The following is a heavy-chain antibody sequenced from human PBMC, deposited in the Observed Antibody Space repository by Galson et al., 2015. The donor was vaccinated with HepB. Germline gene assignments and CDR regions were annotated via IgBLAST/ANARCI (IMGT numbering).Heavy chain of an antibody. CDR1: GYTFTSYG. Sequence: SVKVSCKASGYTFTSYGISWVRQAPGQGLEWMGWISAYNGNTNYAQKLQGRVTMTTDTSTSTAYMELRSLRSDDTAVYYCARKYSGSPQGGSNWFDPWGQGTLVTVSS. D-gene: IGHD1-26*01. J-gene: IGHJ5*02. V-gene: IGHV1-18*01. CDR2: ISAYNGNT. CDR3: ARKYSGSPQGGSNWFDP.